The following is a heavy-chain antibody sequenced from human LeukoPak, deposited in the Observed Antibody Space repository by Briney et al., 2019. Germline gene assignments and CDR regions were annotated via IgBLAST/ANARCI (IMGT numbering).Heavy chain of an antibody. Sequence: GGSLRLSCAASGFTVSSNYMSWVRQAPGKGLEWVSVIYVDGSTYYADSVKGRFTISRDNSKNTLYLQMNSLRADDTAVYYCARDVSHRHLGYCGQGTLVTVAS. V-gene: IGHV3-66*01. CDR1: GFTVSSNY. J-gene: IGHJ4*02. CDR3: ARDVSHRHLGY. CDR2: IYVDGST. D-gene: IGHD2/OR15-2a*01.